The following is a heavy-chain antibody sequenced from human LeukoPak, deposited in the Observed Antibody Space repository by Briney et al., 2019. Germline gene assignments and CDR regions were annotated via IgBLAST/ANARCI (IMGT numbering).Heavy chain of an antibody. CDR1: GFTFSNYW. CDR2: IKQDGSEK. Sequence: PGGFLRLTCAASGFTFSNYWLTWLRQAPGQGLEWVANIKQDGSEKHYVDSVKGRFTISRDNAKNSLYLQMNSLRAEDTAVYYCARDRQIAYWGQGTLVTVSS. CDR3: ARDRQIAY. J-gene: IGHJ4*02. V-gene: IGHV3-7*01.